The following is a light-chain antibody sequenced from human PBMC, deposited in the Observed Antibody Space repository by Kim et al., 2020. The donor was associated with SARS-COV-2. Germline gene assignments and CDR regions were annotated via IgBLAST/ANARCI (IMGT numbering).Light chain of an antibody. Sequence: ACVGDRVTITCRASQGVIKYLAGYQQKPGRVPKLLIYAASTLQSGLPSRFRVSGSGTDFTLTISRLQPEDVATYYCQKYNSASKTFGQGTKVEIK. CDR1: QGVIKY. CDR3: QKYNSASKT. CDR2: AAS. V-gene: IGKV1-27*01. J-gene: IGKJ1*01.